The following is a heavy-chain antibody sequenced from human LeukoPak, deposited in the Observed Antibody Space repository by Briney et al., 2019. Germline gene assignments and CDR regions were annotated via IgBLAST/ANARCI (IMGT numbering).Heavy chain of an antibody. D-gene: IGHD3-10*01. CDR2: IRSDGSNK. Sequence: GGSLRLSCIESGFAFSSCGMHWVRQAPGKGLEWVAFIRSDGSNKYYADSVKGRFTISRDNSKNTLYLQLGSLRAEDTAVYYCAKDRGVGFGEVWGQGTLVTVSS. CDR3: AKDRGVGFGEV. J-gene: IGHJ4*02. V-gene: IGHV3-30*02. CDR1: GFAFSSCG.